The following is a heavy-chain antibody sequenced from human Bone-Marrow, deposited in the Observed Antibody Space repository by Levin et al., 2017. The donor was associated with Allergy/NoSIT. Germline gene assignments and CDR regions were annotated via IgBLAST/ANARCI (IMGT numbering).Heavy chain of an antibody. D-gene: IGHD6-13*01. J-gene: IGHJ4*02. CDR1: GGSFSGYY. V-gene: IGHV4-34*01. CDR2: INHSGST. CDR3: ARRFRPRSSWGETTFDY. Sequence: PSETLSLTCAVYGGSFSGYYWSWIRQPPGKGLEWIGEINHSGSTNYNPSLKSRVTISVDTSKNQFSLKLSSVTAADTAVYYCARRFRPRSSWGETTFDYWGQGTLVTVSS.